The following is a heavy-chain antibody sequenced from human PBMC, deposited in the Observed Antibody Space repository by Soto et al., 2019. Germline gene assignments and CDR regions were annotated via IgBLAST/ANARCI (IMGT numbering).Heavy chain of an antibody. CDR1: GYSITSGFY. CDR2: ISYSGNT. CDR3: TRGAGAPMVRFDY. V-gene: IGHV4-38-2*01. Sequence: SETLSLTCGVSGYSITSGFYWGWIRQPPGKGLEWIATISYSGNTYYNPSLESRISIAVDTSKNQFSLRLTSVTAADTALYYCTRGAGAPMVRFDYWGQGTLVTV. D-gene: IGHD5-18*01. J-gene: IGHJ4*02.